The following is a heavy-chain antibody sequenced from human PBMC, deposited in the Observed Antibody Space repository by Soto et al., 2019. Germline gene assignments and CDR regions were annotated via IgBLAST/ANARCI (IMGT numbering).Heavy chain of an antibody. CDR1: GFSLSTSGVG. J-gene: IGHJ4*02. CDR3: AEYSSGYSN. D-gene: IGHD3-22*01. CDR2: IYWDDDK. V-gene: IGHV2-5*02. Sequence: SGPTLVNPTQTLTLTCTFSGFSLSTSGVGVGWIRQPPGKDLEWLALIYWDDDKRCSPSLKRRLTNTKDTSKNQVVLTMTNMDPVDTATYYCAEYSSGYSNWGQGTLVTVS.